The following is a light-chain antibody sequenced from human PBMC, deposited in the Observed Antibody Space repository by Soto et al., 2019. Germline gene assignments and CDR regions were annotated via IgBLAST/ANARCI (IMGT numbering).Light chain of an antibody. J-gene: IGKJ3*01. Sequence: DIVMTQSPDSLAVSLGERATINCKSSQSVLYSSKNKNYLAWYQQKPGQHPKLLIYWASTRESGVPDRFSGSGSGTDFTLTISSLQAEDVALYYCQQYYSIPETFGPGTKVDIK. CDR3: QQYYSIPET. CDR2: WAS. V-gene: IGKV4-1*01. CDR1: QSVLYSSKNKNY.